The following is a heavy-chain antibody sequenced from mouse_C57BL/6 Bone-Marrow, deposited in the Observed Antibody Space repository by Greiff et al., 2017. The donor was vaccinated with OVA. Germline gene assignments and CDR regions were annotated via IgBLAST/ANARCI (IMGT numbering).Heavy chain of an antibody. Sequence: VMLVESDAELVKPGASVKISCKVSGYTFTDHTIHWMKQRPEQGLEWIGYIYPRDGSTKYNEKFKGKATLTADKSSSTAYMQLNSLTSEDSAVYFCARRDSSGPSWFAYWGQGTLVTVSA. CDR2: IYPRDGST. D-gene: IGHD3-2*02. CDR3: ARRDSSGPSWFAY. CDR1: GYTFTDHT. J-gene: IGHJ3*01. V-gene: IGHV1-78*01.